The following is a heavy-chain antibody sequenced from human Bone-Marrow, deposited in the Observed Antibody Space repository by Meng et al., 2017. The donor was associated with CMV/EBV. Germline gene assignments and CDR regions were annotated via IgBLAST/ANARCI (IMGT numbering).Heavy chain of an antibody. Sequence: SETLSLTCTVSGVSISSYYWSWIRQPPGKGLECIGYIYYSGSTNYNPSLKSRVTISVDTSKNQFSLKRSSVTAADTAVYYCARVVLSITGTIFDYWGQGTLVTVSS. V-gene: IGHV4-59*01. CDR3: ARVVLSITGTIFDY. J-gene: IGHJ4*02. D-gene: IGHD1-20*01. CDR2: IYYSGST. CDR1: GVSISSYY.